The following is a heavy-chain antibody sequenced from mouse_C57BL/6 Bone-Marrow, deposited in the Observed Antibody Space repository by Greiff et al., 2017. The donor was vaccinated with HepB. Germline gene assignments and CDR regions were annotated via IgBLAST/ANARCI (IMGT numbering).Heavy chain of an antibody. J-gene: IGHJ3*01. V-gene: IGHV3-6*01. D-gene: IGHD1-1*01. CDR1: GYSITSGYY. Sequence: DVQLQESGPGLVKPSQSLSLTCSVTGYSITSGYYWNWIRQFPGNKLEWMGYISYDGSNNYNPSLKNRISITRDTSKNQFFLKLNSVTTEDTATYYCARGDYYPFAYWGQGTLVTVSA. CDR3: ARGDYYPFAY. CDR2: ISYDGSN.